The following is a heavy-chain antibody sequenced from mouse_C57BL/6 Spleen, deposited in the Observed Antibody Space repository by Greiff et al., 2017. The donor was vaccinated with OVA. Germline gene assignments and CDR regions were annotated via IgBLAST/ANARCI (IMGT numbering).Heavy chain of an antibody. Sequence: EVQLQQSGPVLVKPGASVKMSCKASGYTFTDYYMNWVKQSHGKSLEWIGVINPYNGGTSYNQKFKGKATLTVDKSSSTAYMELNSLTSEDSAVYYCARAEDSLMDYWGQGTSVTVSS. CDR3: ARAEDSLMDY. CDR1: GYTFTDYY. J-gene: IGHJ4*01. V-gene: IGHV1-19*01. CDR2: INPYNGGT.